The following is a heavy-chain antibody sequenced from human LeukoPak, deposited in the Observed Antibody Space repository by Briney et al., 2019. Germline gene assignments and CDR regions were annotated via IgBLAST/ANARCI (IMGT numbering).Heavy chain of an antibody. V-gene: IGHV3-21*01. CDR1: GFTFSSYS. D-gene: IGHD6-13*01. CDR3: ARDGYSSSWRYAFDT. Sequence: GGSLRLSCAASGFTFSSYSMNWVRQAPGKGLEWVSSISSSSSYIYYADSVKGRFTISRDNAKNSLYLQMSSLRAEDTAVYYCARDGYSSSWRYAFDTWGQGTMVTVSS. CDR2: ISSSSSYI. J-gene: IGHJ3*02.